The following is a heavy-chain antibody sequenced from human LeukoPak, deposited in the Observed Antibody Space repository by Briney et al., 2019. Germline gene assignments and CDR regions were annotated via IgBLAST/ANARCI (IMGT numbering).Heavy chain of an antibody. V-gene: IGHV1-2*02. CDR2: IKPNSGDT. J-gene: IGHJ5*02. Sequence: GASVKVSCKASGYTLTGYYIHWVRQAPGQGLEWMGWIKPNSGDTNYAQKFQGRVTMTRDTSISTVYMELSRLRFDDTAVYYCARAGGRSWFDPWGQGTLVTVSS. CDR1: GYTLTGYY. CDR3: ARAGGRSWFDP.